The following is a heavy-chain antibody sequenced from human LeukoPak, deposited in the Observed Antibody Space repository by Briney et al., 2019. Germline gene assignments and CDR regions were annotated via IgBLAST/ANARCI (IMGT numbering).Heavy chain of an antibody. J-gene: IGHJ5*02. CDR2: INHSGST. CDR3: AKYSSKIRIFGSPHEPSNHRFHP. V-gene: IGHV4-34*01. D-gene: IGHD3-3*01. Sequence: SETLSLTCAVYGGSFSGYYWSWIRQPPGKGLEWIGEINHSGSTNYNPSLKSRVTISVDTSKNQFSLKLSSVTAADTAVYYYAKYSSKIRIFGSPHEPSNHRFHPWGQGNLVPVSS. CDR1: GGSFSGYY.